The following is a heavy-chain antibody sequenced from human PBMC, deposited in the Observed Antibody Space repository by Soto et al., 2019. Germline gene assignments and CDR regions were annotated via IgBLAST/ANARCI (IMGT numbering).Heavy chain of an antibody. Sequence: SETLSLTCAVYGGSFSGYYWSWIRQPPGKGLEWIGEINHSGSTNYNPSLKSRVTISVDTSKNQFSLKLSSVTAADTAVYYCARGLSVTTPKRQFDPWGQGTLVTVSS. CDR3: ARGLSVTTPKRQFDP. CDR1: GGSFSGYY. CDR2: INHSGST. D-gene: IGHD4-17*01. V-gene: IGHV4-34*01. J-gene: IGHJ5*02.